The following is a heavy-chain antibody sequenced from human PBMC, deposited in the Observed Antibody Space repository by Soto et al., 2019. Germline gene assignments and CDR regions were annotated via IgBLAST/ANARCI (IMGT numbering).Heavy chain of an antibody. CDR3: AKDVAMVRGVIISSLGLDY. CDR1: GFTFSSYG. J-gene: IGHJ4*02. D-gene: IGHD3-10*01. Sequence: QVQLVESGGGVVQPGRSLRLSCAASGFTFSSYGMHWVRQAPGKGLEWVAVISYDGSNKYYADSVKGRFTISRDNSKNTLYLQMNSLRAEDTAVYYCAKDVAMVRGVIISSLGLDYWGEGTLVTVSS. CDR2: ISYDGSNK. V-gene: IGHV3-30*18.